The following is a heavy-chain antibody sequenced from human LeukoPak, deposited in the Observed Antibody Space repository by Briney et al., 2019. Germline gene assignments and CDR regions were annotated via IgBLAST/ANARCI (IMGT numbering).Heavy chain of an antibody. D-gene: IGHD6-19*01. CDR2: MYGGGDT. CDR3: AVLTTGWRFQH. V-gene: IGHV3-53*01. Sequence: PGVSLRLSCAVSGITVSDKYMSWVRQAPGKGLECVSLMYGGGDTYYADSVKGRFTISRDNSKNTLYLQMNSLRAEDTAVYYCAVLTTGWRFQHWGQGTLVTVSS. J-gene: IGHJ1*01. CDR1: GITVSDKY.